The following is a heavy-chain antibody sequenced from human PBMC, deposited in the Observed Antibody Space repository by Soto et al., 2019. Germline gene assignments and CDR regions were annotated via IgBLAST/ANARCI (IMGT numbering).Heavy chain of an antibody. CDR1: GYNFRDYY. J-gene: IGHJ4*02. V-gene: IGHV1-2*02. Sequence: QVQLVQSGAEVKNPGASVKVSCKTSGYNFRDYYIHWVRQAPGQGLEGMGYIDSNRGGTKYAQKFQGRVSMTRDTSIATAYLELTRLTADDTAVCYCATLGAGAFDHWGQGSLVTVS. D-gene: IGHD3-16*01. CDR2: IDSNRGGT. CDR3: ATLGAGAFDH.